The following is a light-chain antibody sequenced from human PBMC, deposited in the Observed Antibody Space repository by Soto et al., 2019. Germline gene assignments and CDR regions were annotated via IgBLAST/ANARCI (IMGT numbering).Light chain of an antibody. CDR2: AAS. CDR1: QSISSY. CDR3: QQSYSTPYT. V-gene: IGKV1-39*01. Sequence: DIPMTQSPSSLSASVGDRVTITCRASQSISSYLNWYQQKPGKAPKLLIYAASSLQSGVPSRFSGSGSWTDFTLTISSLQPGDFATYYCQQSYSTPYTFGQGTKLEIK. J-gene: IGKJ2*01.